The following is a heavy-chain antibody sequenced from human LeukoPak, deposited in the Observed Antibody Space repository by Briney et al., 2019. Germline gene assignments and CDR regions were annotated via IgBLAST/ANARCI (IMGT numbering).Heavy chain of an antibody. CDR1: GFTFSSYG. J-gene: IGHJ4*02. V-gene: IGHV3-30*18. Sequence: PGGSLRLSCAASGFTFSSYGMHWVRQAPGKGLEWVAVISYDGSNKYYADSVKGRFTISRDNSKNTLYLQMNSLRAEDTAVYYCAKDRENSGSYYFDCWGQGTLVTVSS. D-gene: IGHD1-26*01. CDR3: AKDRENSGSYYFDC. CDR2: ISYDGSNK.